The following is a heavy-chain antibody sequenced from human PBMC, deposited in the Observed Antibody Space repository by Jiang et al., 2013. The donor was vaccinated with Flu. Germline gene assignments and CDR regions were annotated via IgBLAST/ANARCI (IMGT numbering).Heavy chain of an antibody. V-gene: IGHV4-34*01. D-gene: IGHD6-6*01. CDR2: INHSGST. CDR3: ARVTAARLARY. J-gene: IGHJ4*02. Sequence: LLKPSETLSLTCAVYGGSFSGYYWSWIRQPPGKGLEWIGEINHSGSTNYNPSLKSRVTISVDTSKNQFSLKLSSVTAADTAVYYCARVTAARLARYWGQGTLVTVSS. CDR1: GGSFSGYY.